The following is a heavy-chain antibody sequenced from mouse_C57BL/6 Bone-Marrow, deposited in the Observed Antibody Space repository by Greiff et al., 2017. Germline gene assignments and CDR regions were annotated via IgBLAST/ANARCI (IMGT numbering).Heavy chain of an antibody. Sequence: VQLQQPGAELVMPGASVKLSCTASGYTFTSYWMHWVKQRPGQGLEWIGEIDPSDSYTNYTPKFQGQSTLTVDTSSSTAYMHLSSLTSEDSADYYCASGDYYSNYESWYFDVWGTGTTVTVSS. D-gene: IGHD2-5*01. CDR2: IDPSDSYT. CDR3: ASGDYYSNYESWYFDV. CDR1: GYTFTSYW. V-gene: IGHV1-69*01. J-gene: IGHJ1*03.